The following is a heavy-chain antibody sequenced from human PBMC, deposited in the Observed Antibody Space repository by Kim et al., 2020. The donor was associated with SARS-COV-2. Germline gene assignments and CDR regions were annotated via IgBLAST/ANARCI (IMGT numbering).Heavy chain of an antibody. J-gene: IGHJ6*02. D-gene: IGHD3-10*01. Sequence: SVKVSCKASGGTFSSYAISWVRQAPGQGLEWMGGIIPIFGTANYAQKFQGRVTITADESTSTAYMELSSLRSEDTAGYYCARDEYYGSGSLYYYYYGMDVWGQGTTVTVSS. CDR2: IIPIFGTA. CDR3: ARDEYYGSGSLYYYYYGMDV. V-gene: IGHV1-69*13. CDR1: GGTFSSYA.